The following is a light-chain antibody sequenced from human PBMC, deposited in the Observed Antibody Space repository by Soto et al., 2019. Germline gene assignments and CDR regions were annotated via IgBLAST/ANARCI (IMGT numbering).Light chain of an antibody. V-gene: IGLV2-14*01. CDR3: SSYTSSSTSEV. J-gene: IGLJ1*01. Sequence: QSALTQPASVSGSPGQSITISCTGTSSDVGGYNYVSWYQQHPGKAPKLMIYDVSNRPSGVSNRFSGSKSGNTASLTISGRQAEDEADYYCSSYTSSSTSEVFGTGTKLTVL. CDR1: SSDVGGYNY. CDR2: DVS.